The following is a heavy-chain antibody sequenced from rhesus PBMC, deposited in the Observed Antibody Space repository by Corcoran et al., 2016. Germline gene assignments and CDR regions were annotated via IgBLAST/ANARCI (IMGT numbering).Heavy chain of an antibody. D-gene: IGHD3-34*01. J-gene: IGHJ5-1*01. Sequence: QVRLQESGPGLVKSSETLSLTCAVSCGSMSASSFWNWIRQPPGKGLEWVGNIYANSVTSYNPSLKSRVTISKDTSNNQFFLKITSVTAADTAVYYCASPFERGRFEVWGAGVLVTVSS. CDR2: IYANSVT. CDR3: ASPFERGRFEV. CDR1: CGSMSASSF. V-gene: IGHV4S9*01.